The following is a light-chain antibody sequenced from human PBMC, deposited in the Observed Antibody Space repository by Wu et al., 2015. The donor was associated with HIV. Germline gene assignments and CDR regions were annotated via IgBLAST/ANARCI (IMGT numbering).Light chain of an antibody. V-gene: IGKV3-20*01. CDR2: GAS. J-gene: IGKJ5*01. Sequence: DIVLTQSPGTLSLSPGERATLSCRASQSVTSNYLSWYQQKPGQAPRLLVFGASSRATGVPDRFSGSGSGTDFTLTISRLEPEDFAVYYCQQYGSSPITFGQGTRLE. CDR1: QSVTSNY. CDR3: QQYGSSPIT.